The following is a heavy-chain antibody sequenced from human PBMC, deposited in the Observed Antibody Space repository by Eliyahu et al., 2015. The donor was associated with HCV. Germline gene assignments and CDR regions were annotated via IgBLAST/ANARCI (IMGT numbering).Heavy chain of an antibody. CDR2: IKSKTDGGTT. Sequence: EVQLVESGGGLVKPGGSLRLSXAASGFTFSKAWMSWVXQAPGKGLAWIGRIKSKTDGGTTDYAAPVKGRFTISRDDSKSTLYLQMNSLKTEDTAVYYCXTGAPGGFDYYLDVWGQGTTVTVSS. J-gene: IGHJ6*03. D-gene: IGHD3-10*01. CDR1: GFTFSKAW. CDR3: XTGAPGGFDYYLDV. V-gene: IGHV3-15*01.